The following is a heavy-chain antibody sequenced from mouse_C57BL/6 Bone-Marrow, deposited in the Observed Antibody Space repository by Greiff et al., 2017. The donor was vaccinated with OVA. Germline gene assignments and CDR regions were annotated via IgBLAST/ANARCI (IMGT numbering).Heavy chain of an antibody. CDR1: GFTFSDYG. Sequence: EVQLQESGGGLVKPGGSLKLSCAASGFTFSDYGMHWVRQAPEKGLEWVAYISSGSSTIYYADTVKGRFTISRDNAKNTVFLQMTSLRSEDTAMYYCAPFAYWGQGTLVTVSA. V-gene: IGHV5-17*01. J-gene: IGHJ3*01. CDR2: ISSGSSTI. CDR3: APFAY.